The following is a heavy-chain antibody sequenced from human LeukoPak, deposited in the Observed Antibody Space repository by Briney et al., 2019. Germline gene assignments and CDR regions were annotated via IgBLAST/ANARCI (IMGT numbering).Heavy chain of an antibody. D-gene: IGHD5-24*01. Sequence: KTSEPLTLTCAVSGDSIRTNHWWGWVRQPPGKGLEWIGEVYHSGSTDYNPSLKSRGTISLDQSKNLFSLKLTPVTAADTAMYHCASARWDYWGQGALVTASP. CDR2: VYHSGST. CDR1: GDSIRTNHW. V-gene: IGHV4-4*02. J-gene: IGHJ4*02. CDR3: ASARWDY.